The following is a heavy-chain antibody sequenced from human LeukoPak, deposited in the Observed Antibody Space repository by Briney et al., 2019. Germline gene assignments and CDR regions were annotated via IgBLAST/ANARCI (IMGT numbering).Heavy chain of an antibody. J-gene: IGHJ6*03. CDR3: ARDRGGDYGRGRYYYYYYMDV. D-gene: IGHD4-17*01. CDR2: INPSGGST. Sequence: ASVKVSCKASGYTFTSYYMHWARQAPGQGLEWMGIINPSGGSTSYAQKFQGRVTMTRDTSTSTVYMALSSLRSEDTDVYYCARDRGGDYGRGRYYYYYYMDVWGKGTTVTVSS. CDR1: GYTFTSYY. V-gene: IGHV1-46*01.